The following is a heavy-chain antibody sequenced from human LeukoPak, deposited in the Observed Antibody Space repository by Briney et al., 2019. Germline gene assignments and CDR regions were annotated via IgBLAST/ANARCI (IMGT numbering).Heavy chain of an antibody. CDR1: GFTFSGYV. V-gene: IGHV3-23*01. Sequence: SGGSLRLSCAASGFTFSGYVMTWVRQPPGKGLQWVADISGSGGSTYYADSVKGRFSISRDNAKNSLYLQMNSLRAEDTAVYYCAKGRAAAGQINLNSHSDYWGQGTLVTVSS. D-gene: IGHD6-13*01. CDR3: AKGRAAAGQINLNSHSDY. CDR2: ISGSGGST. J-gene: IGHJ4*02.